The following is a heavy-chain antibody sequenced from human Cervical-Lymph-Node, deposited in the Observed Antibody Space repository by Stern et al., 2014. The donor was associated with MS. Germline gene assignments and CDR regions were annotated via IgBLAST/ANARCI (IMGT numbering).Heavy chain of an antibody. D-gene: IGHD3-22*01. Sequence: QLVESGPEVKKPGTSVKVSCKASGFPFTSSAMQWVRQARGQRLEWIGWIVVGSGNTNYAQKFQERVTITRDMSTSTAYMELSSLRSEDTAVYYCAAAASYYDSSGYYPAYYYYGMDVWGQGTTVTVSS. CDR1: GFPFTSSA. CDR3: AAAASYYDSSGYYPAYYYYGMDV. V-gene: IGHV1-58*02. CDR2: IVVGSGNT. J-gene: IGHJ6*02.